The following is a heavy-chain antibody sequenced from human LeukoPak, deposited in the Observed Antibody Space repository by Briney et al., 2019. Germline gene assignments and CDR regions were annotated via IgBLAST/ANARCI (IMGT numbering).Heavy chain of an antibody. Sequence: ASVKVSCKASGGTFSSYAISWVRQAPGQGLEWMGRIIPILGIANYAQKFQGRVTITADKSTSTAYMELSSLGSEDTAVYYCARDRARPYYYGSGSYYPINYWFDPWGQGTLVTASS. J-gene: IGHJ5*02. CDR3: ARDRARPYYYGSGSYYPINYWFDP. CDR2: IIPILGIA. CDR1: GGTFSSYA. V-gene: IGHV1-69*04. D-gene: IGHD3-10*01.